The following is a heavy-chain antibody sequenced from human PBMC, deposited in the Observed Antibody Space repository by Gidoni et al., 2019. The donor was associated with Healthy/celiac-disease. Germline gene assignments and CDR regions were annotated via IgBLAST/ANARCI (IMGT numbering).Heavy chain of an antibody. Sequence: QVQLQESGPGLVKPSQTLSLTCTVPGGSISSGSYYWSWIRQPAGKGLEWIGRIYTSGSTNYNPSLKSRVTISVDTAKNQFSLKLSSVTAADTAVYYCARVGDYVNGLNLWGRGTLVTVSS. CDR2: IYTSGST. CDR3: ARVGDYVNGLNL. CDR1: GGSISSGSYY. V-gene: IGHV4-61*02. J-gene: IGHJ2*01. D-gene: IGHD4-17*01.